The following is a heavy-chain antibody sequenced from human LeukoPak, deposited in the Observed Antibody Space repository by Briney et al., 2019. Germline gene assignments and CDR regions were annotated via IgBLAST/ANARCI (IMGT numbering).Heavy chain of an antibody. D-gene: IGHD3-22*01. V-gene: IGHV1-8*01. Sequence: PGASVKVSCKASGYTFTSYDINWVRQATGQGLEWMGWMNPNSGNTGYAQKFQGGVTMTRNTSISTAYMELSSLRSEDTAVYYCARSLTYYYDSSGYKGHDAFDIWGQGTMVTASS. CDR2: MNPNSGNT. J-gene: IGHJ3*02. CDR1: GYTFTSYD. CDR3: ARSLTYYYDSSGYKGHDAFDI.